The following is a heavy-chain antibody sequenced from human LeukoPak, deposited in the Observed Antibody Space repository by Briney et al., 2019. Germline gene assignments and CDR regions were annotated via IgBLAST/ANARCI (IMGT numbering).Heavy chain of an antibody. V-gene: IGHV3-21*01. CDR2: ISTSSSYI. CDR3: ARGADGVSSNSRGWFDP. Sequence: GGSLRLSCAASGFTFNRYNMNWVRRAPGKGLEWVSSISTSSSYIYYADSVRGRFTISRDNAKNSLYLQMNSLRAEDTAVYSCARGADGVSSNSRGWFDPWGQGTLVTVAS. J-gene: IGHJ5*02. D-gene: IGHD2-15*01. CDR1: GFTFNRYN.